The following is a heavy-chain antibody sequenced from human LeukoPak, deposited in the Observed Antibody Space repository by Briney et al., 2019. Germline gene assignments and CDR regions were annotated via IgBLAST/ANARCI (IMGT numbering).Heavy chain of an antibody. J-gene: IGHJ4*02. CDR2: IYYSGST. CDR3: ARHGFPFGSKYYTNYFDY. Sequence: SETLSLTCAVSGGSISSSSYYWGWIRQPPGKGLEWIGSIYYSGSTYYNPPLKSRVTISVDTSKNQFSLKLSSVTAADTAVYYCARHGFPFGSKYYTNYFDYWGQGTLVTVSS. D-gene: IGHD1-26*01. CDR1: GGSISSSSYY. V-gene: IGHV4-39*01.